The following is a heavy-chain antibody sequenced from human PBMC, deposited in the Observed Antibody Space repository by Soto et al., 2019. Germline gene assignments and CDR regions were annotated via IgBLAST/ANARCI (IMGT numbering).Heavy chain of an antibody. V-gene: IGHV4-31*03. CDR3: ARAGGHSSGWYFEGIYFDY. CDR1: GGSISSGGYY. D-gene: IGHD6-19*01. J-gene: IGHJ4*02. Sequence: SETLSLTCTVSGGSISSGGYYWSWIRQHPGKGLEWIGYIYYSGSTYYNPSLKSRVTISVDRSKNQFSLKLSSVTAADTAVYYCARAGGHSSGWYFEGIYFDYWGQGTLVTVS. CDR2: IYYSGST.